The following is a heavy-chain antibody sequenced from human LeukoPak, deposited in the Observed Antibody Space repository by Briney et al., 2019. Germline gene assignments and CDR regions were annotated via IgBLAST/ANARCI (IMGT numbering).Heavy chain of an antibody. CDR2: ISSSGSST. V-gene: IGHV3-23*05. CDR3: AKGSLDSSWSYQT. D-gene: IGHD6-13*01. J-gene: IGHJ5*02. Sequence: PGGSLRLSCAASGFTFSSYAMNWVRQAPGKGLEWVSFISSSGSSTHYADSVRGRFTISRDSSRNTLYLQMNSLRAEDTAVYYCAKGSLDSSWSYQTWGQGTLVTVSS. CDR1: GFTFSSYA.